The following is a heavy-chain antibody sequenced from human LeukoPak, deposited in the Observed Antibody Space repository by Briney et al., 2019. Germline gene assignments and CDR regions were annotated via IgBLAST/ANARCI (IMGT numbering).Heavy chain of an antibody. D-gene: IGHD1-1*01. V-gene: IGHV1-69*06. CDR3: ARGTHGQLLEYYYNHMDV. J-gene: IGHJ6*03. Sequence: SVKVSCKAPGGTFSRYAISWVRQAPGQGLEWMGGIIPMFGTAKYAQKFQGRVTITADKSTSTAYMELSSLRSEDTAVYYCARGTHGQLLEYYYNHMDVCDKGTTITASS. CDR2: IIPMFGTA. CDR1: GGTFSRYA.